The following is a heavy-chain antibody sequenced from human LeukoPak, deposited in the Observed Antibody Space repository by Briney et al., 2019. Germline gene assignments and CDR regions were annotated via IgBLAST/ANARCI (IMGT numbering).Heavy chain of an antibody. J-gene: IGHJ4*02. V-gene: IGHV4-39*01. CDR1: GGSISSSSYY. CDR3: ARHGRLTGDFDY. CDR2: IYYSGST. Sequence: SETLSLTCTVSGGSISSSSYYWGWIRQPPGKGLEWVGSIYYSGSTYYNPSLKSRVTISVDTSKNQFSLKLSSVTAADTAVYYCARHGRLTGDFDYWGQGTLVTVSS. D-gene: IGHD7-27*01.